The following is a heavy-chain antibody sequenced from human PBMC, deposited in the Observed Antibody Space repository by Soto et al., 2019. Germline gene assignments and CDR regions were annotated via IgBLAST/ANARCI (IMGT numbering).Heavy chain of an antibody. V-gene: IGHV1-46*03. CDR3: ARTRSIVTYFYDTSALPTMAV. CDR1: GYIFASHY. Sequence: GASVKVSCKASGYIFASHYIHWVRQATEQGLEWMGLINPTGGAPTHAQEFQGRVSMTRDTSTSTAYMELSSLTSEDTAVYYCARTRSIVTYFYDTSALPTMAVWGQGTTVPVSS. D-gene: IGHD3-22*01. CDR2: INPTGGAP. J-gene: IGHJ6*02.